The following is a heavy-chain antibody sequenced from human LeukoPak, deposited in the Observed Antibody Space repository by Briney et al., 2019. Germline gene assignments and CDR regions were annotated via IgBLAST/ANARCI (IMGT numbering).Heavy chain of an antibody. Sequence: GSVKVSCKASGYTFTSYGISWVRQAPGQGREWMGWISAYNGNTNYAQKLQGRVTMTTDTSTSTAYMELRSLRSDDTAVYYCARVNWNYDDLDYWGQGTLVTVSS. V-gene: IGHV1-18*01. CDR1: GYTFTSYG. CDR3: ARVNWNYDDLDY. D-gene: IGHD1-7*01. J-gene: IGHJ4*02. CDR2: ISAYNGNT.